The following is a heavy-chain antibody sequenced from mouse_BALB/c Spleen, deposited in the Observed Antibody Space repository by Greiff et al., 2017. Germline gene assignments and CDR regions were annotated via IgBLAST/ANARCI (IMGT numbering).Heavy chain of an antibody. CDR3: ARSGYGNYGFYAMDY. Sequence: QVQLKQSGAELARPGASVKMSCKASGYTFTSYTMHWVKQRPGQGLEWIGYINPSSGYTNYNQKFKDKATLTADKSSSTAYMQLSSLTSEDSAVYYCARSGYGNYGFYAMDYWGQGTSVTVSS. J-gene: IGHJ4*01. CDR1: GYTFTSYT. V-gene: IGHV1-4*01. D-gene: IGHD2-10*02. CDR2: INPSSGYT.